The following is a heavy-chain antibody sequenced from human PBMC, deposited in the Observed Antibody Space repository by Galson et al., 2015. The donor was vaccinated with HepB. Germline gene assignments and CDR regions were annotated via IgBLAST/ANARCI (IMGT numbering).Heavy chain of an antibody. CDR3: ARGHFCTTSKCHFGWFDP. CDR2: IYNTGNT. V-gene: IGHV3-53*01. J-gene: IGHJ5*02. D-gene: IGHD2/OR15-2a*01. Sequence: SLRLSCAASGFTMSNDYMTWVRQAPGKGLEWVSVIYNTGNTYHAESVQGRFTISRDNSKNILYLQMTSLRAEDTAVYYCARGHFCTTSKCHFGWFDPWGHGTLVTVSS. CDR1: GFTMSNDY.